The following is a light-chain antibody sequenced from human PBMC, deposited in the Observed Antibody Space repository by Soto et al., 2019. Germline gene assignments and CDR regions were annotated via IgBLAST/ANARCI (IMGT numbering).Light chain of an antibody. V-gene: IGKV3-20*01. CDR2: GAS. Sequence: EIVLTQSPGTLSLSPGERATLSCRASQSVSNNYLAWYQQKPGQAPRLLIYGASNRATGIPDRFSGSGSGTDFTLTISRLEPEDFAVYYCQQYSSWLWTFGQGTKVDSK. J-gene: IGKJ1*01. CDR3: QQYSSWLWT. CDR1: QSVSNNY.